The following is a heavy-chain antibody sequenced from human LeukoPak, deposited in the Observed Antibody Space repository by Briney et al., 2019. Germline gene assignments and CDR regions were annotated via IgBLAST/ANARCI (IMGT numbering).Heavy chain of an antibody. V-gene: IGHV3-30*04. CDR1: GFTFSSYT. CDR3: ARDKPCDSNNYYWESNGMDV. CDR2: ISYYGSNK. J-gene: IGHJ6*02. D-gene: IGHD3-22*01. Sequence: GGSLTLSCAASGFTFSSYTMHWVRQAPGRGLEWVAVISYYGSNKFYADSVKGRFTISRDNSKNTLYLQMNSLRTEDTAVYYCARDKPCDSNNYYWESNGMDVWGQGTTVTVSS.